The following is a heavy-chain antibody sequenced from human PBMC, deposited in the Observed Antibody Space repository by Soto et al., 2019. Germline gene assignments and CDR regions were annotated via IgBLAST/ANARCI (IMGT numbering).Heavy chain of an antibody. CDR1: GFTFSSFW. J-gene: IGHJ4*02. CDR2: IKEDGSEK. CDR3: ARDRDSSGYGVLDY. Sequence: GSLRLSCAASGFTFSSFWMTWVRQAPGKGLEWVANIKEDGSEKKYVDSVKGRFTISRDNAKKSLYLQMNSLRVEDTAVYYCARDRDSSGYGVLDYWGQGT. D-gene: IGHD3-22*01. V-gene: IGHV3-7*01.